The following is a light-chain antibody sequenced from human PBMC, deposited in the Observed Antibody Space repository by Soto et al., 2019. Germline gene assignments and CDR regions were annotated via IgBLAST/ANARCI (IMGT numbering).Light chain of an antibody. CDR2: EGT. CDR1: RRDIGKYDL. Sequence: QSSLAQPASVSGSPGQSITISCTGTRRDIGKYDLVSWYQQVPGRAPRLIIYEGTKRPSGISDRFSGSKSGNTASLTISGLQTEDAADYFCCSFAGSDTPYLFGSGTKV. CDR3: CSFAGSDTPYL. J-gene: IGLJ1*01. V-gene: IGLV2-23*01.